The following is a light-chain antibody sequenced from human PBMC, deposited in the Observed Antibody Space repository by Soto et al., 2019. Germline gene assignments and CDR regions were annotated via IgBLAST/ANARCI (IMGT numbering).Light chain of an antibody. Sequence: EVVLTQSPGTLYLSPEERATLSCRGSQTIHNNYLAWYQQRHGQAPRLLIYGSSDRAAGIPDRFSGSGSGTDFTLTISRLEPEDFAVYYWHQYRSSPPYTFGQGTKLEI. CDR3: HQYRSSPPYT. CDR2: GSS. J-gene: IGKJ2*01. V-gene: IGKV3-20*01. CDR1: QTIHNNY.